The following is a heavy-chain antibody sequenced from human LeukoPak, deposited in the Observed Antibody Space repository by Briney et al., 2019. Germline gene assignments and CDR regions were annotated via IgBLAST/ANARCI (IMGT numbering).Heavy chain of an antibody. J-gene: IGHJ3*02. CDR1: NGFDSYY. D-gene: IGHD3-10*01. V-gene: IGHV4-39*07. Sequence: SSETLSLTCAVYNGFDSYYMTIVRQPPGKTLEWIGSIYSSGSTYYNPSLKSRVIIIIDTPKNHFSLTLSSVTAADTAVYYCARSDGYGLVGIWGQGTMVTVSS. CDR3: ARSDGYGLVGI. CDR2: IYSSGST.